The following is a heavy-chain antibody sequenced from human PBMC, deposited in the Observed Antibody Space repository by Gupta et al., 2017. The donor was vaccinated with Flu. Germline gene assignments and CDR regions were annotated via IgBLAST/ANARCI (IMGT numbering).Heavy chain of an antibody. D-gene: IGHD6-6*01. Sequence: PGKGREWVSGINWNGGSTGYADSVKGRFTISRDNAKNSLYLQMNSLRAEDTALYHCARGRATFLNTHSYSSSSYYYYMDVWGKGTTVTVSS. CDR2: INWNGGST. J-gene: IGHJ6*03. CDR3: ARGRATFLNTHSYSSSSYYYYMDV. V-gene: IGHV3-20*01.